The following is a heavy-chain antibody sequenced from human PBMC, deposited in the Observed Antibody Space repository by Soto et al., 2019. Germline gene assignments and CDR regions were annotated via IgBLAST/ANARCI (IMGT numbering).Heavy chain of an antibody. D-gene: IGHD3-3*01. CDR3: AKGPLWSHSRGWFDT. J-gene: IGHJ5*02. V-gene: IGHV3-9*01. CDR1: GFTFDDYA. CDR2: ISWNSGSI. Sequence: EVQMVESGGGLVQPGRSLRLSCAASGFTFDDYAMHWVRQAPGKGLEWVSGISWNSGSIGYADSVKGRFTISRDNAKNSLYLQMNSLRAEDTALYYCAKGPLWSHSRGWFDTWGQGTLVTVSS.